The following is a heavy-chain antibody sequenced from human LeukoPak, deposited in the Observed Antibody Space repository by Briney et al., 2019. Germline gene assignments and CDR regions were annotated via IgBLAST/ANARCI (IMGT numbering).Heavy chain of an antibody. Sequence: GGSLRLSCVASGFTFTNAWMSWVRQAPGKGLEWVSAISGSGGSTYYADSVKGRFTISRDNSKNTLYLQMNSLRAEDTAVYYCASRPVVTTPYYFDYWGQGTLVTVSS. V-gene: IGHV3-23*01. CDR2: ISGSGGST. J-gene: IGHJ4*02. CDR3: ASRPVVTTPYYFDY. D-gene: IGHD4-23*01. CDR1: GFTFTNAW.